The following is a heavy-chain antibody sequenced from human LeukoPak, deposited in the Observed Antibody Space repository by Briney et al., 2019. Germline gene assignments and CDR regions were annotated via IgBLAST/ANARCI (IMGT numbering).Heavy chain of an antibody. J-gene: IGHJ3*02. D-gene: IGHD3-10*01. CDR1: GFTFSSXX. CDR3: AKRGGSGVYAFEI. V-gene: IGHV3-23*01. CDR2: ISGSGATT. Sequence: AGGSLRLSCAASGFTFSSXXXXXXRQAPXXXXXXXSTISGSGATTNYPXSXKGXXTISRDNSKNTLYVEMNSLRAEDTAVYYCAKRGGSGVYAFEIWGQGALVTVSS.